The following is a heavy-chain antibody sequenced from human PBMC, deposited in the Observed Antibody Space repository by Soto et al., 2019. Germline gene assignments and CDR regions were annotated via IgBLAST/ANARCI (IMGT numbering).Heavy chain of an antibody. CDR3: ARAKAAGNPWWFDP. Sequence: GGSLRLSCAASGFTFSSYGMHWVRQAPGKRLEWVAVIWYDGSNKYYADSVKGRFTISRDNSKNTLYLQMNSLRAEDTAVYYCARAKAAGNPWWFDPWGQGTLVTVSS. V-gene: IGHV3-33*01. CDR1: GFTFSSYG. D-gene: IGHD6-13*01. J-gene: IGHJ5*02. CDR2: IWYDGSNK.